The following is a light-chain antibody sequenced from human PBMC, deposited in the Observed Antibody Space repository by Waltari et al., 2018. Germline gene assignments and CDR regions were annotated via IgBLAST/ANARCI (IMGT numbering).Light chain of an antibody. V-gene: IGLV1-47*01. CDR3: ASWDDRLGGVL. Sequence: QSVLTQPPSASGTPGQKVTMSCSGGRSDIGNTHVYWYQQLPGTTPKLLIYRNTQRPSGVPARISASKSGTSASLAISGLRSEDEAIYYCASWDDRLGGVLFGGGTKLTVL. CDR1: RSDIGNTH. CDR2: RNT. J-gene: IGLJ2*01.